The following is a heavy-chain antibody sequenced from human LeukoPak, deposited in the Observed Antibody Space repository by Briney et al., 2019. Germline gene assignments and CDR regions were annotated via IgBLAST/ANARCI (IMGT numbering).Heavy chain of an antibody. D-gene: IGHD6-25*01. CDR1: GFTFSSYW. J-gene: IGHJ3*02. CDR2: IKQDGSEK. Sequence: GGSLRLSCAASGFTFSSYWMSWIRQAPGKGLEWVANIKQDGSEKECVGSVKGRFTISRDNAKNSLYLQMNSLRAEDTAVYYCAREGRGGFDIWGQGTMVTVSS. CDR3: AREGRGGFDI. V-gene: IGHV3-7*01.